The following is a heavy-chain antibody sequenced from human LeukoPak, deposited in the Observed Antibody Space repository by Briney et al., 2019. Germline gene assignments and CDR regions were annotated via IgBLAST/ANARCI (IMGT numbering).Heavy chain of an antibody. Sequence: GTSLRLSCVASGFSFSNHGMHWVRQAPGKGLEWVSVIARDGGAKFYADSVKGRFTLSRDNSKNMFFLQMNFLTVEDTAIYYCAREATWGQWYFDHWGQGTPFTVSS. D-gene: IGHD6-19*01. CDR3: AREATWGQWYFDH. CDR1: GFSFSNHG. J-gene: IGHJ4*02. V-gene: IGHV3-30*03. CDR2: IARDGGAK.